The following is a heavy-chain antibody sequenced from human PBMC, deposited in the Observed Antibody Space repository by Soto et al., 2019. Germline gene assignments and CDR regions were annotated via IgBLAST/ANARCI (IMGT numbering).Heavy chain of an antibody. Sequence: SETLSLTCNVPGGSVSSYYWCSIRQPQGKGLEWIWHIYHSRDTNYNPSLKSRVTISVDTSKNQFSLKLSSVTAADTAVYYCARPSGRGYSYGHFDLWGQGSLVTVSS. CDR1: GGSVSSYY. V-gene: IGHV4-34*01. J-gene: IGHJ4*02. CDR3: ARPSGRGYSYGHFDL. CDR2: IYHSRDT. D-gene: IGHD5-18*01.